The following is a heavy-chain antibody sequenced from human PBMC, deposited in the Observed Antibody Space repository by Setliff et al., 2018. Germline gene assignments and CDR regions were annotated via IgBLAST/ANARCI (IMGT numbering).Heavy chain of an antibody. D-gene: IGHD3-16*01. J-gene: IGHJ5*02. CDR2: VSGAGDFT. Sequence: GGSLRLSCAASGFTFTSYAMTWVRQAPGKGLEWVSTVSGAGDFTYYADSVTGRFTISRDNSKNTLFLQMNSLRADDTAVYYCAKGRLGGHHRWFVPWGQGPLVTVSA. V-gene: IGHV3-23*01. CDR1: GFTFTSYA. CDR3: AKGRLGGHHRWFVP.